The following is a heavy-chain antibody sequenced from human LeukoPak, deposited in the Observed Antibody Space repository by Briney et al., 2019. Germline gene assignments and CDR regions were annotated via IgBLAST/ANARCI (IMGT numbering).Heavy chain of an antibody. V-gene: IGHV1-2*02. CDR3: ARDNGYYDSSVNY. CDR1: GYTFTGYY. Sequence: GASVKVSCKASGYTFTGYYMHWVRQAPGQGLEWMGWINPNSGGTNYAQKFQGRVTVTRDTSISTAYMELSRLRSDDTAVYYCARDNGYYDSSVNYWGQGTLVTVSS. CDR2: INPNSGGT. J-gene: IGHJ4*02. D-gene: IGHD3-22*01.